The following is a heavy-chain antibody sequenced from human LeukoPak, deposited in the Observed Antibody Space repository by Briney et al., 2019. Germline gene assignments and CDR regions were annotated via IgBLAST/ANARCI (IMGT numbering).Heavy chain of an antibody. Sequence: GASVKVSCKASGYTFTSYGISWVRQAHGQGLEWMGWISAYNGNTNYAQKLQGRVTMTTDTSTSTAYMELRSLRSDDTAVYYCARSITGTTPGAFDIWGQGTMVTVSS. J-gene: IGHJ3*02. CDR2: ISAYNGNT. D-gene: IGHD1-7*01. CDR1: GYTFTSYG. CDR3: ARSITGTTPGAFDI. V-gene: IGHV1-18*01.